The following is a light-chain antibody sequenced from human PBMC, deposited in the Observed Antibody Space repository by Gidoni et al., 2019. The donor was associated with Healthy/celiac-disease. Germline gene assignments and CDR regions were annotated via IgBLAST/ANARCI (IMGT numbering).Light chain of an antibody. Sequence: IVLTPSPGTLSLSPGERATLSCRASQSVSSSYLAWHQQTPGQAPRLLIYGASSRATGIPDRFSGSGSGTDFTLTISRLEPEDFAVYYCQQYGSSPKTFGQGTKVEIK. CDR1: QSVSSSY. J-gene: IGKJ1*01. V-gene: IGKV3-20*01. CDR2: GAS. CDR3: QQYGSSPKT.